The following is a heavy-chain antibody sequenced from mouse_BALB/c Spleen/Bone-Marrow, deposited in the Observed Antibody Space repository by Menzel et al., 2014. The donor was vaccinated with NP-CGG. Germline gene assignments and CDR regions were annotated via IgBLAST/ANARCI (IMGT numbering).Heavy chain of an antibody. CDR1: GYTFTTYW. Sequence: LQQSGAELAKPGASVKMSCKASGYTFTTYWMHWVKQRPGQGLEWIGYINPSTGYTEYNQKFKDKATLTADSSSSTAYMQLSSLTSEDSAVYYCANWAYYFDYWGQGTALTVSS. V-gene: IGHV1-7*01. CDR3: ANWAYYFDY. J-gene: IGHJ2*01. CDR2: INPSTGYT. D-gene: IGHD4-1*01.